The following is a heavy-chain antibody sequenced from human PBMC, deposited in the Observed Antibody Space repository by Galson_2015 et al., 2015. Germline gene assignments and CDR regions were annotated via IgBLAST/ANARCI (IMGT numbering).Heavy chain of an antibody. D-gene: IGHD3-9*01. CDR2: IYSGGST. Sequence: SLRLSCAASGFTVSTNYMTWVRQAPGKGLECLSIIYSGGSTYYADSVKGRFAISRDNSKNTLDLQMNSLRAEDTAVYYCATVTKPLRYFDSWGQGTLVTVSS. V-gene: IGHV3-53*01. J-gene: IGHJ4*02. CDR1: GFTVSTNY. CDR3: ATVTKPLRYFDS.